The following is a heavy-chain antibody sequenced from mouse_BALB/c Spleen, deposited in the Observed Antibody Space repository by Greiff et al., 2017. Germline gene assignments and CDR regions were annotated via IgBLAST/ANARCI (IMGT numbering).Heavy chain of an antibody. V-gene: IGHV2-9*02. J-gene: IGHJ3*01. Sequence: VQRVESGPGLVAPSQSLSITCTVSGFSLTSYGVHWVRQPPGKGLEWLGVIWAGGSTNYNSALMSRLSISKDNSKSQVFLKMNSLQTDDTAMYYCAREGDYSWFAYWGQGTLVTVSA. D-gene: IGHD2-4*01. CDR1: GFSLTSYG. CDR3: AREGDYSWFAY. CDR2: IWAGGST.